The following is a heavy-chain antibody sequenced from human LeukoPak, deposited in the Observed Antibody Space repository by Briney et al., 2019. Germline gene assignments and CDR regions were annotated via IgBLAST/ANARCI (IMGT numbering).Heavy chain of an antibody. CDR2: ISWNGGSI. Sequence: GGSLRLSCAASGFTFDDYAMHWVRQAPGKGLEWVSGISWNGGSIGYADSVKGRFTISRDNAKNSLYLQMNSLRAEDTALYYCAKDIDGDSGYDSSFDYWGQGTLVTVSS. CDR1: GFTFDDYA. D-gene: IGHD5-12*01. J-gene: IGHJ4*02. V-gene: IGHV3-9*01. CDR3: AKDIDGDSGYDSSFDY.